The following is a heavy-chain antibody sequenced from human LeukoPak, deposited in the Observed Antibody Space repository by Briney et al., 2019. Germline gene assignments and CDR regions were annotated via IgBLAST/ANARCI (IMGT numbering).Heavy chain of an antibody. J-gene: IGHJ6*02. Sequence: ASVKVSCKASGYTFTSTEIMWVRPATGQGLEWMGWMNPNSGDTGYEQKFQGRVTMTRDTSTSTAYMELSRLRFEDTAVYYCARAPRQLSYYYGVDVWGQGNTVTVSS. D-gene: IGHD5-18*01. V-gene: IGHV1-8*01. CDR1: GYTFTSTE. CDR3: ARAPRQLSYYYGVDV. CDR2: MNPNSGDT.